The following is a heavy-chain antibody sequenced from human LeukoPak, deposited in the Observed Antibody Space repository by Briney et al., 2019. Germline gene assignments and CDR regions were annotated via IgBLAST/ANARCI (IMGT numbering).Heavy chain of an antibody. Sequence: PGGSLRLSCAASGFTFRSSWMTWVRQAPGKGLEWVTNMNQDGSERYYVDSVKGRFTISRDNAKNSLYLQMNSLRAEDTAVYYCAKERGNYFGYWGQGALVTVSS. CDR3: AKERGNYFGY. D-gene: IGHD3-10*01. V-gene: IGHV3-7*05. CDR2: MNQDGSER. J-gene: IGHJ4*02. CDR1: GFTFRSSW.